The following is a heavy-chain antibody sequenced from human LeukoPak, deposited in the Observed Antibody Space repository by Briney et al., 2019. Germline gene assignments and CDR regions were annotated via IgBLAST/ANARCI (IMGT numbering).Heavy chain of an antibody. CDR3: ARDGFRYYDSSGYYFY. CDR1: GYTFTSYG. J-gene: IGHJ4*02. Sequence: ASVKVSCKASGYTFTSYGISWVRQAPGRGLEWMGWISAYNGNTNYAQKLQGRVTMTTDTSTSTAYMELRSLRSDDTAVYYCARDGFRYYDSSGYYFYWGQGTLVTVSS. D-gene: IGHD3-22*01. V-gene: IGHV1-18*01. CDR2: ISAYNGNT.